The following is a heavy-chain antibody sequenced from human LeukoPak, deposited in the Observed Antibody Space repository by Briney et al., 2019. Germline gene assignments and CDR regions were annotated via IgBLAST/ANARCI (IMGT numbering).Heavy chain of an antibody. D-gene: IGHD3-10*01. Sequence: PGGSLRLSCAASGFTVSSKYMSWVRQAPGKGLEWVSILYSAGSRYYADSVRGRFTISRDDSKNTVSLQMNSLTVEDTAVYYCAIEGMGARKYYSDPFHYWGQGTLVTVSS. V-gene: IGHV3-53*01. CDR1: GFTVSSKY. CDR2: LYSAGSR. CDR3: AIEGMGARKYYSDPFHY. J-gene: IGHJ4*02.